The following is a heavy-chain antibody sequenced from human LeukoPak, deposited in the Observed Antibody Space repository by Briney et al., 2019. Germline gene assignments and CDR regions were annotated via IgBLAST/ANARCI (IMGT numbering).Heavy chain of an antibody. CDR1: GYTFTSYA. V-gene: IGHV1-2*02. Sequence: GASVKVSCKASGYTFTSYAISWVRQAPGQGLEWMGWINPNSGGTNYAQKFQGRVTMTRDTSISTAYMELSRLRSDDTAVYYCARGLYGSGSYYQMGYWGQGTLVTVSS. D-gene: IGHD3-10*01. CDR3: ARGLYGSGSYYQMGY. J-gene: IGHJ4*02. CDR2: INPNSGGT.